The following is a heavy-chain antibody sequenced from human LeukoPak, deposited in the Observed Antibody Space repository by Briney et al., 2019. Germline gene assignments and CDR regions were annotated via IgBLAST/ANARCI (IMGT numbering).Heavy chain of an antibody. D-gene: IGHD1-26*01. J-gene: IGHJ4*02. V-gene: IGHV3-23*01. CDR2: ISVGGGGST. CDR3: ANTTGGSYKGFFDY. CDR1: GFTFSTYA. Sequence: GGSLRLSCAASGFTFSTYAMSWVRQAPGKGLEWISSISVGGGGSTNYADSVQGRFTISRGNSKNTLNLQMNSLRAEDTAVYYCANTTGGSYKGFFDYWGQGTLVTVSS.